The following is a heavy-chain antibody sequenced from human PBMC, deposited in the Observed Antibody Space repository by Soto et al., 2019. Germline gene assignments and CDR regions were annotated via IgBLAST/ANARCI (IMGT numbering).Heavy chain of an antibody. CDR2: ISTSGSRM. J-gene: IGHJ6*02. V-gene: IGHV3-48*03. CDR3: ARGNYYYGVDV. CDR1: GPTFSSYE. Sequence: GGSLRLSCVGSGPTFSSYEFNWVRQAPGKRLEWISYISTSGSRMAYADSVKGRFTISRDNARNSLYLQMNSLRADEAAIYYCARGNYYYGVDVWGQGTTVTVSS.